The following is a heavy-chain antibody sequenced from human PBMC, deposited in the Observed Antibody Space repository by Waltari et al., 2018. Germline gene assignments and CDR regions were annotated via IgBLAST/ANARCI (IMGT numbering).Heavy chain of an antibody. Sequence: QVQLVESGGGVVQPGRSLRLSCETSGFGFGNYGMHWVRQTTGEGPEWLAVVAWEGSIRNYADSVEGRFSIYRDNFNNKLYLQMNSLSAEDTAIYYCVKERTARVSRDLDVWGQGTTVTVS. J-gene: IGHJ6*02. CDR1: GFGFGNYG. CDR2: VAWEGSIR. D-gene: IGHD1-1*01. CDR3: VKERTARVSRDLDV. V-gene: IGHV3-30*18.